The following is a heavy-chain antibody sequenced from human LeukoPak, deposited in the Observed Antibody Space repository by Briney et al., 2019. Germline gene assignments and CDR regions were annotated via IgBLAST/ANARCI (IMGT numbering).Heavy chain of an antibody. CDR1: GFTFSNYW. Sequence: PGGSLRLSFAASGFTFSNYWMHWGRQAPGKGLVGVSHINSDGLRTKYAASVKGRCTISRDNAKNTLYLQMNSLSAEDTAVYYCERQPDYWGQGTLVTVSS. V-gene: IGHV3-74*03. CDR3: ERQPDY. CDR2: INSDGLRT. J-gene: IGHJ4*02. D-gene: IGHD1-14*01.